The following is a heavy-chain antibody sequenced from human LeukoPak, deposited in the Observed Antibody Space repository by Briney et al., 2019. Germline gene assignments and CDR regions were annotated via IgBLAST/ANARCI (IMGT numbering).Heavy chain of an antibody. CDR3: ARDNAATYDY. CDR2: IYSSGRS. V-gene: IGHV4-59*01. Sequence: SETLSLTCTVSGGSISGYYWIWVRQPPGKGLEWIGHIYSSGRSDYNPSLRSRVTMSEDTSKNPFSLTLSSVTAADTAVYYCARDNAATYDYWGQGILVTVSS. CDR1: GGSISGYY. J-gene: IGHJ4*02. D-gene: IGHD1-26*01.